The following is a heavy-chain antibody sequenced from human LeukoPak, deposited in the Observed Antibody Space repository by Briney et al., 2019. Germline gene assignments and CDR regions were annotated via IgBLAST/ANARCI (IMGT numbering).Heavy chain of an antibody. CDR1: GGSISSYY. D-gene: IGHD6-13*01. CDR3: ARHHPYSSSWSDAFDI. Sequence: KPSETLSLTCTVSGGSISSYYWSWIRQPPGKGLEWIGYIYYSGSTNYNPSLKSRVTISVDTSKNQFSLKLSSVTAADTAVYYCARHHPYSSSWSDAFDIWGQGTMVTVSS. J-gene: IGHJ3*02. CDR2: IYYSGST. V-gene: IGHV4-59*08.